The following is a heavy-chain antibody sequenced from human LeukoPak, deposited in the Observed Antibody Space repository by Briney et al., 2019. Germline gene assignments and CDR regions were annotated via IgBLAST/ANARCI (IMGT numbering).Heavy chain of an antibody. Sequence: PGGSLRLSCAASGITASSYAMTWVRQAPGKGLEWVSTISGSGDRTLYADSVKGRFTISRDNFKNTLYLQMNSLRAEDTALYHCAKDPNGDYIGAFDTWGQGTMVTVSS. D-gene: IGHD4-17*01. CDR2: ISGSGDRT. CDR3: AKDPNGDYIGAFDT. V-gene: IGHV3-23*01. CDR1: GITASSYA. J-gene: IGHJ3*02.